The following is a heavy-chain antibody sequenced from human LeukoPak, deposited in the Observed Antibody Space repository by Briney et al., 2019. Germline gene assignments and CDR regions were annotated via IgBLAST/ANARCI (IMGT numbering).Heavy chain of an antibody. J-gene: IGHJ5*02. Sequence: GGSLRLSCAASGFTFSSYSMNWVRQAPGKGLEWVSSISTSSSYIYYAGSVKGRFTISRDNAKNSLYLQMNSLRVEDTAVYYCALIMVRGVPEGNWFDPWGQGTLVTVSS. D-gene: IGHD3-10*01. CDR2: ISTSSSYI. CDR1: GFTFSSYS. V-gene: IGHV3-21*01. CDR3: ALIMVRGVPEGNWFDP.